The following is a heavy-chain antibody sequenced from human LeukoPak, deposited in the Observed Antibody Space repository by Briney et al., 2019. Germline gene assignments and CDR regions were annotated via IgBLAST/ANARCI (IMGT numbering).Heavy chain of an antibody. V-gene: IGHV4-4*07. CDR3: AREVYDSSAGNFDY. CDR2: IYTSGST. D-gene: IGHD3-22*01. Sequence: PSETLSLTCTVSGGSISSYYWSWIRQPAGKGLEWIGRIYTSGSTNYNPSLKSRVTISVDKSKNQFSLKLSSVTAADTAVYYCAREVYDSSAGNFDYWGQGTLVTVSS. J-gene: IGHJ4*02. CDR1: GGSISSYY.